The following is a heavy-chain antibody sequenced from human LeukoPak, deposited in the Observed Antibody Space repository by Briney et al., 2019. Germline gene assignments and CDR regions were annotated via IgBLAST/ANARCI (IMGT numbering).Heavy chain of an antibody. Sequence: GGSLRLSCAASGFTFSGSAMHWVRQASGKGLEWVGRIRSKANSYATAYAASVKGRFTISRDDSKNTAYLQMNSLKTEDTAVYYCTRLPYHYDSSVIWGQGTMVTVSS. D-gene: IGHD3-22*01. CDR3: TRLPYHYDSSVI. J-gene: IGHJ3*02. V-gene: IGHV3-73*01. CDR2: IRSKANSYAT. CDR1: GFTFSGSA.